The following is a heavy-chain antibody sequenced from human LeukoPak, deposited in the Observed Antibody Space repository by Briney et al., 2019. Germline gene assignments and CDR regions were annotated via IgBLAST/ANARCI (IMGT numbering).Heavy chain of an antibody. D-gene: IGHD6-6*01. J-gene: IGHJ6*02. V-gene: IGHV3-66*01. CDR2: TYSGGST. CDR3: ARDRWYSSSSFYYYYGMDV. CDR1: GFTVSSNY. Sequence: GGSLRLSCAASGFTVSSNYMSWVRQAPGKGLEWVSVTYSGGSTYYADSVKGRFTISRDNSKNTLYLQMNSLRAEDTAVYYCARDRWYSSSSFYYYYGMDVWGQGTTVTVSS.